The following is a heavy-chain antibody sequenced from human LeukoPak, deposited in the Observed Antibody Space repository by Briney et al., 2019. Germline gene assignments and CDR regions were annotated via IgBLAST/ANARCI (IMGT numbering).Heavy chain of an antibody. J-gene: IGHJ4*02. V-gene: IGHV4-34*01. CDR1: GGSFSGYY. Sequence: SETLSLTCAAYGGSFSGYYWSWIRQPPGKGLEWIGEINHSGSTNYNPSLKSRVTISVDTSKNQFSLKLSSVTAADTAVYYCASPGPSYYYDSSGYYEYWGQGTLVTVSS. CDR2: INHSGST. D-gene: IGHD3-22*01. CDR3: ASPGPSYYYDSSGYYEY.